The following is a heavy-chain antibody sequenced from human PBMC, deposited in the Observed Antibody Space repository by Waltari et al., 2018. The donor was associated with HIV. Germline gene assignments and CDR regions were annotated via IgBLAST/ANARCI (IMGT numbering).Heavy chain of an antibody. V-gene: IGHV4-38-2*02. J-gene: IGHJ4*02. D-gene: IGHD3-3*01. CDR3: ASTYYDLLEGWYFDF. Sequence: QVQLQESGPGLVKPSETLSLTCSVSDYSITSGYYWGWIRQSPGRGLEWIGSISHSGTTVYSPSLKSRVTLFRDTSKNQFFLKLTSATAEDMAVYYCASTYYDLLEGWYFDFWGQGRLVTVSS. CDR1: DYSITSGYY. CDR2: ISHSGTT.